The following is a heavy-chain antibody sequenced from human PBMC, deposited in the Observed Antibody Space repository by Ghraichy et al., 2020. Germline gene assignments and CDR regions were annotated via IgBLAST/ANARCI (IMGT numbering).Heavy chain of an antibody. Sequence: GGSLNISCAASGFTFSDYSMNWVRQAPGKGLEWVAYINRFSSTIYYADSVKGRFTISRNNAKNSLYLQMNSLRAEDTAVYYCARDFIMVGSPSIRKDFDYWGQGTLVTVSS. CDR2: INRFSSTI. V-gene: IGHV3-48*01. CDR3: ARDFIMVGSPSIRKDFDY. J-gene: IGHJ4*02. CDR1: GFTFSDYS. D-gene: IGHD1-26*01.